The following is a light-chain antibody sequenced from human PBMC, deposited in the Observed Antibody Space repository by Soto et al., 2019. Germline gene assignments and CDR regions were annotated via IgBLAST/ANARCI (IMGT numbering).Light chain of an antibody. CDR1: QSISSW. CDR3: QQYNSYPLT. Sequence: DIQMTPSPSTLSASVGDRVTITCRASQSISSWLAWYQQKPGKAPKLLIYKASSLESGFPSRFSGSGSGTEFTRTISSLQPDDVATYYCQQYNSYPLTFGGGTKVEIK. V-gene: IGKV1-5*03. CDR2: KAS. J-gene: IGKJ4*01.